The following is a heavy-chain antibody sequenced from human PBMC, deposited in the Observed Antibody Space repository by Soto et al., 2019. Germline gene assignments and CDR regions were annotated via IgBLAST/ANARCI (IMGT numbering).Heavy chain of an antibody. CDR1: GGSVSSGSYY. Sequence: QVQLQESGPGLVKPSETLSLTCTVSGGSVSSGSYYWSWIRQPPGKGLEWIGYIYYSGSTNYNPSLKSRVTISVDTSKNQCSLKLSSVTAADTAVYYCARGVTLIGGMDVWGQGTTVTVSS. D-gene: IGHD4-4*01. CDR2: IYYSGST. V-gene: IGHV4-61*01. CDR3: ARGVTLIGGMDV. J-gene: IGHJ6*02.